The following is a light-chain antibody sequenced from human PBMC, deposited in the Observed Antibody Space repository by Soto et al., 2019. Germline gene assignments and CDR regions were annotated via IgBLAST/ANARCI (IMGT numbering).Light chain of an antibody. CDR2: AAS. CDR3: QNYASAPIT. Sequence: DIQMTQSPSSLSASVGSRVSITCRARQGISNYLAWYQQKPAKVPKVLIYAASTLQPGVPSRFSGSGSGTDFSLTIDSLQPDDIATYYCQNYASAPITFGQGTLLEIK. CDR1: QGISNY. V-gene: IGKV1-27*01. J-gene: IGKJ5*01.